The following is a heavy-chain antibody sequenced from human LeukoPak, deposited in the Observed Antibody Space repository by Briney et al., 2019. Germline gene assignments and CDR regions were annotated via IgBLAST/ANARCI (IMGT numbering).Heavy chain of an antibody. CDR3: ARAMDYSWSFDY. CDR1: GGSISSHY. V-gene: IGHV4-59*11. J-gene: IGHJ4*02. Sequence: SETLSLTCTVSGGSISSHYWSWIRQAPGKGLEWIGYIHNSGSTNANPSLESRVTISVDTSKTQFSLKLRSVTAADTAVYYCARAMDYSWSFDYWGQGTLVTVSS. D-gene: IGHD2-21*01. CDR2: IHNSGST.